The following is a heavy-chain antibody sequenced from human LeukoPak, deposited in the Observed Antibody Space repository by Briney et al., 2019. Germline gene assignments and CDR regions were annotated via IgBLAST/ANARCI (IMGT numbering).Heavy chain of an antibody. J-gene: IGHJ5*02. CDR1: GGSFSGYY. Sequence: SETLSLTCAVYGGSFSGYYWSWIRQPPGKGLEWIGEINHNGSTNYNPSLKSRVTISVDTSKNQFSLKLSSVTAADTAVYYCARSYCSSTSCYWFDPWGQGTLVTVSS. CDR3: ARSYCSSTSCYWFDP. V-gene: IGHV4-34*01. CDR2: INHNGST. D-gene: IGHD2-2*01.